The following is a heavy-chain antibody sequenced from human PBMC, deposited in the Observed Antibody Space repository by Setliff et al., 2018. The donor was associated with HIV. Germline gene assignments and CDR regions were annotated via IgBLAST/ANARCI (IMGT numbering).Heavy chain of an antibody. CDR2: ISPSNGAT. CDR3: AREYDVLSGSYISAFDI. Sequence: ASVKVSCKASGYTFTDYFIHWVRQAPGQGLEWVGRISPSNGATDFGQKFQGWITMTRDTSSRTAYLEVNRLTSDDTAVYYCAREYDVLSGSYISAFDIWGQETMVTVSS. CDR1: GYTFTDYF. J-gene: IGHJ3*02. V-gene: IGHV1-2*04. D-gene: IGHD3-3*01.